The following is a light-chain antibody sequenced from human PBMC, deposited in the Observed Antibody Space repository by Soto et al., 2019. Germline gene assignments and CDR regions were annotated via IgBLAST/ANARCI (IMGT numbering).Light chain of an antibody. J-gene: IGLJ1*01. CDR3: SSYAGSNTYV. V-gene: IGLV2-8*01. CDR2: ELN. CDR1: SSDVGGYNF. Sequence: QSALTQPPSASGSPGQSVTISCTGTSSDVGGYNFVSWYQQHPGKAPKLIIYELNKRPSGGPDRFAGSKSGNTASLTVSGLRAEDEADYYCSSYAGSNTYVFGTGTKVTVL.